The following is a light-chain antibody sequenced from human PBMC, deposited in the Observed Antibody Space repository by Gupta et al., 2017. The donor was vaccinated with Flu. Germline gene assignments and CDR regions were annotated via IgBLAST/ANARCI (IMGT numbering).Light chain of an antibody. Sequence: GTLSLSPGERVTLSCRAGESIDRKFLVWYHQKPGQAPRVLIYGTSNRAPGIPDRFSGGGSGTDFTLTISRLEPEDSSLFYCHQYKNSPYTFGQGTKVEIK. CDR2: GTS. J-gene: IGKJ2*01. CDR3: HQYKNSPYT. CDR1: ESIDRKF. V-gene: IGKV3-20*01.